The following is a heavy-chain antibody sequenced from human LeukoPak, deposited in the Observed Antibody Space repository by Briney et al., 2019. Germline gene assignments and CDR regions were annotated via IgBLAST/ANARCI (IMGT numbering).Heavy chain of an antibody. V-gene: IGHV1-46*01. CDR1: GYTFTNYH. Sequence: ASVKVSCKASGYTFTNYHMNWVRQAPGQGLEWMGIINPSGGSTSYAQKFQGRVTMTRDMSTSTVYMELSSLRSEDTAVYYCASSLWWCDWGQGTLVTVSS. J-gene: IGHJ4*02. D-gene: IGHD2-21*01. CDR2: INPSGGST. CDR3: ASSLWWCD.